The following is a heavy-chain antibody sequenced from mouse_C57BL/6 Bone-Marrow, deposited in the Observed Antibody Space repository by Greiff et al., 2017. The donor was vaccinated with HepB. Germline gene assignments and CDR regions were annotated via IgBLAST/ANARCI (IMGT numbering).Heavy chain of an antibody. CDR1: GFTFTDYY. CDR2: IRNKANGYTT. J-gene: IGHJ2*01. CDR3: ARYISMVTYYFDY. D-gene: IGHD2-2*01. Sequence: EVQLVESGGGLVQPGGSLSLSCAASGFTFTDYYMSWVRQPPGKALEWLGFIRNKANGYTTEYSASVKGRFTISRDNSQSIRYLQMNALRAEDSATYYCARYISMVTYYFDYWGQGTTLTVSS. V-gene: IGHV7-3*01.